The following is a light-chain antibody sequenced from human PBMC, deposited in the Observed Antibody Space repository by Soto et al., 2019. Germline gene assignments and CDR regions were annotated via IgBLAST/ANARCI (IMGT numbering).Light chain of an antibody. CDR3: QQFIDGWT. Sequence: DIQMTQSPSSLSASVGDSVTITCRASQSVSMWLAWFQQKPGKAPRLLISDASNLESGVPSRFRGSGSETEFTLTISGLQPDDFATYYCQQFIDGWTFGQGTKVDIK. J-gene: IGKJ1*01. V-gene: IGKV1-5*01. CDR2: DAS. CDR1: QSVSMW.